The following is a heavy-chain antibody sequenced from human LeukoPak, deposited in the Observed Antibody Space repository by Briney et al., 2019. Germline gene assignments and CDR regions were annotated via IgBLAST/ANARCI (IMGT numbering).Heavy chain of an antibody. J-gene: IGHJ6*02. V-gene: IGHV5-51*01. CDR3: AKRRDYYYHGMDV. Sequence: GESLKISCKGSGYRFTNYWIGWVRQMPGKGLEWMGIIYPGDSDTRYSPSFRGQVTISADKSISTTYLQWSSLKTSDTAIYYCAKRRDYYYHGMDVWGQGTTVTVSS. CDR2: IYPGDSDT. CDR1: GYRFTNYW.